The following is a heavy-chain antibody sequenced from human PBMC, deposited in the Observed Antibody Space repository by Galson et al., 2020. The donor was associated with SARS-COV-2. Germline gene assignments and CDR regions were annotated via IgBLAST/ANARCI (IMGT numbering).Heavy chain of an antibody. D-gene: IGHD4-17*01. CDR3: ARHYGDYTLDAFDI. Sequence: GESLKISCAASGFTFSDYYMSWTRQAPGKGLEWVSYISSSGSTIYYADSVKGRFTISRDNAKNSLYLQMNSLRAEDTAVYYCARHYGDYTLDAFDIWGQGTMVTVSS. J-gene: IGHJ3*02. CDR2: ISSSGSTI. V-gene: IGHV3-11*01. CDR1: GFTFSDYY.